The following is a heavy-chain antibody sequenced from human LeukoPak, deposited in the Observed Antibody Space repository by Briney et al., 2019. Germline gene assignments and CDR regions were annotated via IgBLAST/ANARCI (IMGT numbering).Heavy chain of an antibody. CDR2: INHSGST. V-gene: IGHV4-34*01. Sequence: SETLSLTCAVYGGSFSTYSWTWIRQPPGKGLEWIGEINHSGSTNYNPSLKSRVTVSVDTSKKQFSLKLSSVTAADTAVYYCASPYCSTTRCSIYFDYWGQGTLVTVSS. CDR1: GGSFSTYS. D-gene: IGHD2-2*01. J-gene: IGHJ4*02. CDR3: ASPYCSTTRCSIYFDY.